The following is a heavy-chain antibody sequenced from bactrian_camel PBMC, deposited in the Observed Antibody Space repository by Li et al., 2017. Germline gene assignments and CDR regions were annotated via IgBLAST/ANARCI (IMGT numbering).Heavy chain of an antibody. CDR3: AATQMCDGSIVVVTGADFGY. J-gene: IGHJ6*01. Sequence: HVQLVESGGDLVHPGGSLTLSCATSGCTFSPYWMYWVRQAPGKGLEWVAFIRSDGSITTYADSVKAQFTISRDNAKNTLYLQMSSLKPEDTAMYYCAATQMCDGSIVVVTGADFGYWGQGTQVTVS. D-gene: IGHD2*01. V-gene: IGHV3S26*01. CDR1: GCTFSPYW. CDR2: IRSDGSIT.